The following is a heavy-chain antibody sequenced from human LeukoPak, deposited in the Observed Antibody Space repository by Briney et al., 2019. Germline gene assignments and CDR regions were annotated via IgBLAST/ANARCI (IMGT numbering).Heavy chain of an antibody. Sequence: GGSLRLSCAASTFSFSNYEMNWVRQAPGQGLEWVSYISPTGYTIYYTDSVKGRFTISRDSAKNSLYLQMSSLRAEDTAVYYCARVGYHGSGSFDYWGQGTLVTVSS. D-gene: IGHD3-10*01. CDR3: ARVGYHGSGSFDY. CDR2: ISPTGYTI. V-gene: IGHV3-48*03. J-gene: IGHJ4*02. CDR1: TFSFSNYE.